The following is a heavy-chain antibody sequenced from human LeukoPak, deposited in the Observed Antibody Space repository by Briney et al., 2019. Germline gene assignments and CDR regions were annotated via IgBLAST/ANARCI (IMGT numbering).Heavy chain of an antibody. Sequence: SETLSLTCTVSGGSISSNTFYWGWIRQPPGKGLEWIGSIYYSGITYYNPSLKSRVTISVDTSKNQFSLKLSSVTAADTAVYYYARQIQWLLQPIKPQKEYGGQGNVVTVST. CDR1: GGSISSNTFY. V-gene: IGHV4-39*01. D-gene: IGHD6-19*01. CDR3: ARQIQWLLQPIKPQKEY. J-gene: IGHJ4*02. CDR2: IYYSGIT.